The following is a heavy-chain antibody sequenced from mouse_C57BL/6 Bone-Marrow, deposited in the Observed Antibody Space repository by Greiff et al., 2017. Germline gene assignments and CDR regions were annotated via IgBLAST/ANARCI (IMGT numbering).Heavy chain of an antibody. Sequence: EVQRVESVAELVRPGASVKLSCTASGFNIKNTYMHWVKQRPEQGLEWIGRIDPANGNTKYAPKFQGKATITADTSSNTAYLQLSSLTSEDTAIYYCARSRTGAYYFDYWGQGTTLTVSS. CDR2: IDPANGNT. V-gene: IGHV14-3*01. D-gene: IGHD4-1*01. J-gene: IGHJ2*01. CDR3: ARSRTGAYYFDY. CDR1: GFNIKNTY.